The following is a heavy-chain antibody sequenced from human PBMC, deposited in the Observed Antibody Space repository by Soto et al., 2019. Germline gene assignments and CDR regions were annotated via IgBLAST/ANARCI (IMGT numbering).Heavy chain of an antibody. V-gene: IGHV1-18*01. Sequence: QVQLVQSAAEVGKPGASVKGSCKASGYTFTTIRLSWVRQAHGQGLEWMGWIRPHNGDTQYAQKFKGRVTMTADTSPTTSDREVRSLRPDDTAVFYCARDRRGWYDFWGQGNLVTVSA. CDR3: ARDRRGWYDF. CDR2: IRPHNGDT. J-gene: IGHJ5*01. CDR1: GYTFTTIR.